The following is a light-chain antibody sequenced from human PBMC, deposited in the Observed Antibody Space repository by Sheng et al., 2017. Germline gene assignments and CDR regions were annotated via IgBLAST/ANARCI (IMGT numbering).Light chain of an antibody. J-gene: IGKJ1*01. Sequence: EIVMTQSPVTLSVSPGERATLSCRASQSVTSDLAWYQQKPGQAPRLLIYGASTRATGIPARFSGSGSGTEFTLTISSLQSEDFAVYYCQQYGSSPPWTFGQGTKVEIK. CDR3: QQYGSSPPWT. CDR1: QSVTSD. V-gene: IGKV3-15*01. CDR2: GAS.